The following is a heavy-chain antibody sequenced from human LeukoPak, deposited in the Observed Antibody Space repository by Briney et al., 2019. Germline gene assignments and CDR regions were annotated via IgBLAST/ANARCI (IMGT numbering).Heavy chain of an antibody. D-gene: IGHD2-15*01. CDR1: GGSISSYY. J-gene: IGHJ4*02. CDR2: IYYSGST. Sequence: SETLSLTCTVSGGSISSYYWSWIRQPPGKGLEWIGYIYYSGSTNYNPSLKSRVTISVDTSKNQFSLKLSSVTAADTAVYYCAREDPLVAARGLDYWGQGTLVTVSS. V-gene: IGHV4-59*12. CDR3: AREDPLVAARGLDY.